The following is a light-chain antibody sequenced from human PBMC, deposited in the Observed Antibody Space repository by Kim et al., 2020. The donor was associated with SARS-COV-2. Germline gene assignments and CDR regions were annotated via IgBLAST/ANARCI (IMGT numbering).Light chain of an antibody. Sequence: DIQLTQSASTLSASVGDRVIITCRASQSIGTYLAWYQQKPGRATKLLIYKASTLESGVPSRFSGSGSGTDFSLTISSLQPDDLATYYCQQYNNFSPWTFGQGTKVDIK. V-gene: IGKV1-5*03. CDR2: KAS. CDR3: QQYNNFSPWT. CDR1: QSIGTY. J-gene: IGKJ1*01.